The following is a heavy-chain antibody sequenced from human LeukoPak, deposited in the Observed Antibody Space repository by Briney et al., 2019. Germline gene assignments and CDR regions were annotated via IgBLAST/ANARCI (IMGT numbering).Heavy chain of an antibody. CDR1: GGSFSGYY. V-gene: IGHV4-34*01. D-gene: IGHD1-26*01. CDR3: ARDGGRLGATFN. Sequence: PSETLSLTCAVYGGSFSGYYWSWIRQPPGKGLEWIASIYYGGSTYYNPSLKSRVTISVDTSKNQFSLKLSSVTAADTAVYYCARDGGRLGATFNWGQGTLVTVSS. J-gene: IGHJ4*02. CDR2: IYYGGST.